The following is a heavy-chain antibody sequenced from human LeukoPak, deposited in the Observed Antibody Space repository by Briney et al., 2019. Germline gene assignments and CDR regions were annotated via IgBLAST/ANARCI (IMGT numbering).Heavy chain of an antibody. CDR2: IYSGGST. D-gene: IGHD3-3*01. CDR1: GFTVSSNY. V-gene: IGHV3-53*01. Sequence: GGSLRLSCAASGFTVSSNYMSWVRQAPGKGLEWVSVIYSGGSTYYADSVKGRFTISRDNAKNTLYLQMNSLRAEDTAVYYCARDHYDFWSGYSGYIDYWGQGTLVTVSS. J-gene: IGHJ4*02. CDR3: ARDHYDFWSGYSGYIDY.